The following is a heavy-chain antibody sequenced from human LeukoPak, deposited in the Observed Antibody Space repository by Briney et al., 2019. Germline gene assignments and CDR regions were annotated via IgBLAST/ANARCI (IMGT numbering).Heavy chain of an antibody. CDR2: IYYSGST. CDR3: ARANDYVWYFDY. CDR1: GGSISSGGFY. Sequence: SQTLSLTCAVSGGSISSGGFYWSWNPQHPGKGLEWIGYIYYSGSTYYNPSLKSRVTISVDTSKNQFSLKLSSVTAADTAVYYCARANDYVWYFDYWGQGTLVTVSS. J-gene: IGHJ4*02. V-gene: IGHV4-31*11. D-gene: IGHD3-16*01.